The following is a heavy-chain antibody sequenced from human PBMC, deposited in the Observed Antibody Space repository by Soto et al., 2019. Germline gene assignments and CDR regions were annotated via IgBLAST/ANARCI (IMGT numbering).Heavy chain of an antibody. CDR2: IKQDGSEK. Sequence: GGSLRLSCAASGFTFSSYWMSWVRQAPGKGLEWVANIKQDGSEKYYVDSVKGRFTISRDNAKNSLYLQMNSLRAEDTAVYYCAKGDVYSKVRYFDYWGQGTLVTVSS. V-gene: IGHV3-7*01. J-gene: IGHJ4*02. CDR1: GFTFSSYW. CDR3: AKGDVYSKVRYFDY. D-gene: IGHD4-4*01.